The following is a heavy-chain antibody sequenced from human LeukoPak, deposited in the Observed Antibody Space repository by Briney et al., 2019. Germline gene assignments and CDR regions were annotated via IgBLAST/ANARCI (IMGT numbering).Heavy chain of an antibody. J-gene: IGHJ4*02. Sequence: SETLSLTCTVSGGSISSYYWSWIRQPPGKGLEWIGYIYYSGSTNYNPSLKSRVTISVDTSKNQFSLKLSSVTAADTAVYYCARYGSGSYRFYYFDYWGQGTLVTVSS. D-gene: IGHD3-10*01. CDR1: GGSISSYY. CDR2: IYYSGST. V-gene: IGHV4-59*01. CDR3: ARYGSGSYRFYYFDY.